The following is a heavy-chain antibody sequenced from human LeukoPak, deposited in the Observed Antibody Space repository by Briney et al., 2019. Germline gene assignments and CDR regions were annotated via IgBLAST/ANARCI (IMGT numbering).Heavy chain of an antibody. CDR1: GFTFDDYA. V-gene: IGHV3-9*01. J-gene: IGHJ4*02. D-gene: IGHD6-13*01. CDR2: ISWNSGSI. CDR3: AKDISGYSGSWYFDY. Sequence: GGSLRLSCAASGFTFDDYAMHWVRQAPGKGLEWVSGISWNSGSIGYADSVKGRFTISRDNAKNSLYLQMNSLRAEDTALYYCAKDISGYSGSWYFDYWGQGTLVTVSS.